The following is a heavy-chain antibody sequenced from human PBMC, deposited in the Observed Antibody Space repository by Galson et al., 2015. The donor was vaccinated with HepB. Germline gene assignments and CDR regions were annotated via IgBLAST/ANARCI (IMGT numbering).Heavy chain of an antibody. CDR1: GGSISSYY. V-gene: IGHV4-59*01. Sequence: SETLSLTCIVSGGSISSYYWSWIRQPPGKRLEWIGDFYYSGSTKYSPSLKSRVAISVDTSKNQIFLTLTSVTAADTAVYYCARVAAGATDNYFHMDVWGKGTTVIVSS. J-gene: IGHJ6*03. D-gene: IGHD6-13*01. CDR2: FYYSGST. CDR3: ARVAAGATDNYFHMDV.